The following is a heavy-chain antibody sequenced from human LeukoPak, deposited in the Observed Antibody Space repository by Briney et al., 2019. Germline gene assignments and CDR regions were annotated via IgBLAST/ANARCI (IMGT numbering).Heavy chain of an antibody. CDR1: GYTFTSYG. Sequence: ASVKVSCKASGYTFTSYGISWVRQAPGQGLEWMGWISAYNGNTNYAQKLQGRVTMTTDTSTSTAYMELRSLRSDDTAVYYCARDTYYYDSSGPPGAFDIWGQGTMVTVPS. CDR2: ISAYNGNT. V-gene: IGHV1-18*01. CDR3: ARDTYYYDSSGPPGAFDI. D-gene: IGHD3-22*01. J-gene: IGHJ3*02.